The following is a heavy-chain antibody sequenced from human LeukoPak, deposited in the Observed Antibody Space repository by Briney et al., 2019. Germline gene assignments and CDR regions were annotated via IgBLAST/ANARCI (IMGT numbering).Heavy chain of an antibody. V-gene: IGHV4-4*07. J-gene: IGHJ4*02. CDR3: ARVSSGWSYYFDY. CDR2: IYSSGAT. D-gene: IGHD6-19*01. Sequence: SETLSLTCTVSGGALNSYYWSWIWQPAGKGLEWIGRIYSSGATNYNPSLKSRVTMSVDTSKNQFSLKLNSVTAADTAVYFCARVSSGWSYYFDYWGQGTLVTVSS. CDR1: GGALNSYY.